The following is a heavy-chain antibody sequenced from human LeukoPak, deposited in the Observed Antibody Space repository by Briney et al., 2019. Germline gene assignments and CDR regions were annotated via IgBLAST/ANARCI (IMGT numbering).Heavy chain of an antibody. CDR1: GGSISSNSYY. CDR3: ARLDSIHLITY. D-gene: IGHD3-16*01. J-gene: IGHJ4*02. CDR2: IYYSGRT. Sequence: SETLSLTCTVSGGSISSNSYYWGWLRQPPGKGLEWIGTIYYSGRTYYNPSLKSRVTISVDTSKNQFSLKLSPVTAADTAVYYCARLDSIHLITYWGQGTLVTVSS. V-gene: IGHV4-39*01.